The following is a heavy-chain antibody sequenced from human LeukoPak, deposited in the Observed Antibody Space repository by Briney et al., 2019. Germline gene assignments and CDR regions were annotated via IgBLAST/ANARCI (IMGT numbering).Heavy chain of an antibody. Sequence: SETLSLTCTVSGGSISSYYWSWIRQPPGKGLEWIGYIYHSGSTNYNPSLKSRVTISVDTSKNQFSLKLSSVTAADTAVYYCARSQHSSGYPYYFDYWGQGTLVTVSS. D-gene: IGHD3-22*01. J-gene: IGHJ4*02. V-gene: IGHV4-59*08. CDR1: GGSISSYY. CDR2: IYHSGST. CDR3: ARSQHSSGYPYYFDY.